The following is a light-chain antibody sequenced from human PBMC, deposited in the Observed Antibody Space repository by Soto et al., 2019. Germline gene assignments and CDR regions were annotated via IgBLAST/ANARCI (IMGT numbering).Light chain of an antibody. J-gene: IGLJ3*02. CDR2: EVN. CDR1: SSDIGAYKY. V-gene: IGLV2-14*01. Sequence: QAVVTQPASGSGSPGQSITISCTGTSSDIGAYKYVAWYQQQSGQAPKLMTYEVNNRPSGVSNRFSGSNSGNTASLTIARLQAEDEADYYCCSYTSSNTVVFGGGTKLTVL. CDR3: CSYTSSNTVV.